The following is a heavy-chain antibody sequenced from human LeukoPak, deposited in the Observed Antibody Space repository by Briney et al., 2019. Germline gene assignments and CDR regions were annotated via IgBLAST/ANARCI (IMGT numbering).Heavy chain of an antibody. CDR1: GFTLSSHS. D-gene: IGHD1-26*01. CDR2: ISDSGSYI. V-gene: IGHV3-21*01. Sequence: GGSLRLSCAASGFTLSSHSINWVRQAPGKGLEWVSSISDSGSYIYYADLVKGRFTISRDNAKNSLFLQMNSLRAEDTAVYYCARSKTFSGSYRYYGMDVWGQGTTVTVSS. J-gene: IGHJ6*02. CDR3: ARSKTFSGSYRYYGMDV.